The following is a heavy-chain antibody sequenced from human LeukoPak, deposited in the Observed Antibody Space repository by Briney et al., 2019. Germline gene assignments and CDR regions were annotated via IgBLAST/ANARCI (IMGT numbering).Heavy chain of an antibody. CDR1: GFTFSSYA. D-gene: IGHD6-19*01. J-gene: IGHJ4*02. V-gene: IGHV3-30-3*01. CDR3: ARVIRSSGWYVDY. CDR2: ISYDGSNK. Sequence: GGSLRLSCAASGFTFSSYAMHWVRQAPGKGLEWVAVISYDGSNKYYADSVKGRFTISRDNSKNTLYLQMNSLKAEDTAVYYCARVIRSSGWYVDYWGQGTLVTVSS.